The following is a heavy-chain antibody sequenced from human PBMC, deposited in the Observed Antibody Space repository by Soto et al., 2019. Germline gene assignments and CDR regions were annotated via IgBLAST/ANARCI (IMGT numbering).Heavy chain of an antibody. D-gene: IGHD3-10*01. CDR2: IYHSGST. J-gene: IGHJ6*02. V-gene: IGHV4-4*02. Sequence: SETLSLTCAVSGGSIRSSNWWSWVRQPPGKGLEWIGEIYHSGSTNYNPSLKSRVTISVDKSKNQFSLKLSSVTAADTAVYYCARTGAIMVRGQHDYHYGMDVWGQGTTVTVS. CDR3: ARTGAIMVRGQHDYHYGMDV. CDR1: GGSIRSSNW.